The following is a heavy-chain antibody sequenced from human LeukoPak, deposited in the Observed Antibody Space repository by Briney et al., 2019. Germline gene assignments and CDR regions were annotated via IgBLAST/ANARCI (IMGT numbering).Heavy chain of an antibody. V-gene: IGHV3-30*02. D-gene: IGHD1-26*01. CDR3: AKERLYSGSSFSY. Sequence: GSLRLSCAASGFPFSDYAMHWVRQAPGKGLEWLTFITGDGNIKFHADSVKGRFSVSRDNSKNTQYLQMTSLRPEDTAVYYCAKERLYSGSSFSYWGQGTLVTVSS. J-gene: IGHJ4*02. CDR2: ITGDGNIK. CDR1: GFPFSDYA.